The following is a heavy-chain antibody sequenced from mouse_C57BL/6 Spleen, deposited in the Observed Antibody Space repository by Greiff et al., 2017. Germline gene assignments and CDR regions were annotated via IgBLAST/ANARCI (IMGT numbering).Heavy chain of an antibody. J-gene: IGHJ2*01. CDR2: ISDGGSYT. CDR1: GFTFSSYA. V-gene: IGHV5-4*01. Sequence: EVQLVESGGGLVKPGGSLKLSCAASGFTFSSYAMSWVRQTPEKRLEWVATISDGGSYTYYPDNVKGRFTISRDNAKNNLYLQMSHLKSEDTAMYYCARDKGTTGTGYYFDYWGQGTTLTVSS. CDR3: ARDKGTTGTGYYFDY. D-gene: IGHD4-1*02.